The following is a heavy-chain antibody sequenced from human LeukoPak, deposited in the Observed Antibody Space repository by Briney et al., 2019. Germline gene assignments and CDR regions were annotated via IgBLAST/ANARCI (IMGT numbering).Heavy chain of an antibody. D-gene: IGHD6-19*01. J-gene: IGHJ4*02. Sequence: ASVKVSCKASGYTFTSYDINWVRQAPGQGLEWMGWMNPNSGNTGYAQKFQGRVTITRNTSISTAYMELSSLRSEDTAVYYCARKAIAVAGTFDYWGQGTLVTVSS. CDR2: MNPNSGNT. CDR3: ARKAIAVAGTFDY. CDR1: GYTFTSYD. V-gene: IGHV1-8*03.